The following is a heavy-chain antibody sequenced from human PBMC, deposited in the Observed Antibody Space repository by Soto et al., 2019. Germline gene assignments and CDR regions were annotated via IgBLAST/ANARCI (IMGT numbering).Heavy chain of an antibody. CDR3: AKALLSSSWSTFGYFDY. D-gene: IGHD6-13*01. CDR1: GFTFSSYG. V-gene: IGHV3-30*18. CDR2: ISYDGSNK. Sequence: PGGSLRLSCAASGFTFSSYGMHWVRQAPGKGLEWVAVISYDGSNKYYADSVKGRFTISRDNSKNTLYLQMNSLRAEDTAVYYCAKALLSSSWSTFGYFDYWGQGTLVTVSS. J-gene: IGHJ4*02.